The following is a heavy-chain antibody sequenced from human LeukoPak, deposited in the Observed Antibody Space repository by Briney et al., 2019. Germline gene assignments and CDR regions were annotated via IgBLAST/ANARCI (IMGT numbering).Heavy chain of an antibody. CDR2: VNTDGSST. J-gene: IGHJ4*02. CDR1: GFTFGSYW. V-gene: IGHV3-74*01. CDR3: ARDLRGIVVVTAIDY. Sequence: GGSLRLSCAASGFTFGSYWMHWVRQAPGKGLVWVSRVNTDGSSTTYADSVKGRFTISRDNAKNTLYLQMNSLRAEDTAVYYCARDLRGIVVVTAIDYWGQGTLVTVSS. D-gene: IGHD2-21*02.